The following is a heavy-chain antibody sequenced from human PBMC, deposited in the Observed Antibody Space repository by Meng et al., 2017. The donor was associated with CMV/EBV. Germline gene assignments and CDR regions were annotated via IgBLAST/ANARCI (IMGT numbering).Heavy chain of an antibody. CDR2: IYYSGST. CDR3: ARAKGYYYDSSGYSSGFDP. Sequence: SSSYYWGWVRQPPGKGLEWIGSIYYSGSTYYNPSLKSRVTISVDTSKNQFSLKLSSVTAADTAVYYCARAKGYYYDSSGYSSGFDPWGQGTLVTVSS. V-gene: IGHV4-39*07. CDR1: SSSYY. D-gene: IGHD3-22*01. J-gene: IGHJ5*02.